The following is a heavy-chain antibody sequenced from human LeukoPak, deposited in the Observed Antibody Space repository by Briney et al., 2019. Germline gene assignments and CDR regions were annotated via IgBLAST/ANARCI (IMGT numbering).Heavy chain of an antibody. CDR2: IAAGSGGI. Sequence: GGYLRLSCAASGFTFSSYAMTWVRQAPGKGLEWVSVIAAGSGGIHYADSVKGRFTISRDNSKNTLYLQMNSLRAEDTAVYYCAKYAPPTTVATRYFDYWGQGTLVTVSS. V-gene: IGHV3-23*01. CDR3: AKYAPPTTVATRYFDY. CDR1: GFTFSSYA. D-gene: IGHD4-23*01. J-gene: IGHJ4*02.